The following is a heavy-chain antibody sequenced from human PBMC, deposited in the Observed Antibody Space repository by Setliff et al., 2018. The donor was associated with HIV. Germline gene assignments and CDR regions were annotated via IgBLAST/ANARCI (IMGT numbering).Heavy chain of an antibody. V-gene: IGHV4-38-2*01. Sequence: SETLSLTCAVSGYSISSGYYWGWIRQPPGKGLEWIGSINHRGITFYNPSLKSRVTISVDTSKNQFSLRLNSVTAADTAVYYCARPVAVAGSRHFDYWGQGTLVTVSS. CDR1: GYSISSGYY. CDR3: ARPVAVAGSRHFDY. J-gene: IGHJ4*02. CDR2: INHRGIT. D-gene: IGHD6-19*01.